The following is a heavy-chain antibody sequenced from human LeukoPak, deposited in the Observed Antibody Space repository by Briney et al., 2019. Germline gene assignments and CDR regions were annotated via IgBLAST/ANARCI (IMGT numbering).Heavy chain of an antibody. CDR3: ARMVPNYDFWSGLIPDYFDY. CDR2: IYSGGST. V-gene: IGHV3-53*01. Sequence: GGSLRLSCAASGLTVSSNYMSWVRQAPGKGLEWVSVIYSGGSTYYADSVKGRFTISRDNSKNTLYLQMNSLRAEDTAVYYCARMVPNYDFWSGLIPDYFDYWGQGTPVTVSS. CDR1: GLTVSSNY. D-gene: IGHD3-3*01. J-gene: IGHJ4*02.